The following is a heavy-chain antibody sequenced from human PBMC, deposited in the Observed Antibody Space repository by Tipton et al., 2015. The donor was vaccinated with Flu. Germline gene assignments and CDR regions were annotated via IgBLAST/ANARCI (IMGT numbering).Heavy chain of an antibody. J-gene: IGHJ4*02. CDR3: ARSTYYYGSGSSDY. CDR1: GDSVTSRFY. Sequence: TLSLTCTVSGDSVTSRFYWDWIRQPPGKGLEWIANIYYSGTTNYNPSLKSRVTISVDTSKNQFSQRLSSVTAADTAVYYCARSTYYYGSGSSDYWGQGTLVTVSS. CDR2: IYYSGTT. D-gene: IGHD3-10*01. V-gene: IGHV4-61*01.